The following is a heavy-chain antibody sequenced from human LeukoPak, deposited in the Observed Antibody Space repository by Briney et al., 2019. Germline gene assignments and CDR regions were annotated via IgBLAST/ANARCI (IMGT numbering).Heavy chain of an antibody. J-gene: IGHJ6*02. CDR1: GGTFSSYA. D-gene: IGHD2-21*02. CDR3: AREGDCGGDCFKYGMDV. CDR2: IIPILGIA. V-gene: IGHV1-69*04. Sequence: ASVKVSCKASGGTFSSYAISWVRQAPGQGLEWMGRIIPILGIANYAQEFQGRVTITADKSTSTAYMELSSLRSEDTAVYYCAREGDCGGDCFKYGMDVWGQGTTVTVSS.